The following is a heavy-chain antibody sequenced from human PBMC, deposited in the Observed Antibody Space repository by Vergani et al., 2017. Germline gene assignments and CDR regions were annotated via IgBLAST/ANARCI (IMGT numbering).Heavy chain of an antibody. D-gene: IGHD3-10*01. CDR2: MYHSGST. CDR3: GRVADFYGLGSRLLDL. J-gene: IGHJ5*02. CDR1: GGSMSGYY. V-gene: IGHV4-59*01. Sequence: QVRLQESGPGRVRPSETLSLTCSVSGGSMSGYYWSWIRQPPGKELEWIGYMYHSGSTNYNPSLETRVTISGDTSKNQLSLKLNSVTAADTAVYYCGRVADFYGLGSRLLDLWGQGILVTVSS.